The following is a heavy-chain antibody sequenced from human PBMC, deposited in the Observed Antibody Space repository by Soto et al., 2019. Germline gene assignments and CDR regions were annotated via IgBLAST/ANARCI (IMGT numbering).Heavy chain of an antibody. D-gene: IGHD6-19*01. J-gene: IGHJ6*03. CDR1: GFTFSSYG. CDR3: AKDGIAVAGTGDYYYYYMDV. Sequence: GGSLRLSCAASGFTFSSYGMHWVRQAPGKGLEWVAVISYDGSNKYYADSVKGRFTISRDNSKNTLYLQMNSLRAEDTAVYYCAKDGIAVAGTGDYYYYYMDVWGKGTTVTVSS. V-gene: IGHV3-30*18. CDR2: ISYDGSNK.